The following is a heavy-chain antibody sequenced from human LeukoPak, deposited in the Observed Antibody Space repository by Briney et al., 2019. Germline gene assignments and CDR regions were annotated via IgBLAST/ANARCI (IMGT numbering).Heavy chain of an antibody. J-gene: IGHJ4*02. CDR1: GGTFSSYA. CDR2: ISPNNGKT. CDR3: AGLTGIDYYGSGSLKY. D-gene: IGHD3-10*01. V-gene: IGHV1-18*01. Sequence: ASVKVSCKASGGTFSSYAISWVRQAPGQGLEWMGWISPNNGKTNYAQNIQGRVTMTTDTSTSTAYMELRSLRSDDAAVYYCAGLTGIDYYGSGSLKYWGQGTLVTVSS.